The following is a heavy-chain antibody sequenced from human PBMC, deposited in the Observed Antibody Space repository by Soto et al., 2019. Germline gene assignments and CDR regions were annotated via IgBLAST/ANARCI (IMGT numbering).Heavy chain of an antibody. D-gene: IGHD3-22*01. J-gene: IGHJ4*02. V-gene: IGHV4-59*01. CDR2: IYYSGGT. CDR3: ASSAPDYYYDSSGFVY. Sequence: QVQLQESGPGLVKPSETLSLTCTVSGASISSYYWSWIRQPXGKGLEWIGNIYYSGGTNYKPSLKSRVTISVDTSKNQSSLKLSSVTAADTAVYYCASSAPDYYYDSSGFVYWGQGALVTVSS. CDR1: GASISSYY.